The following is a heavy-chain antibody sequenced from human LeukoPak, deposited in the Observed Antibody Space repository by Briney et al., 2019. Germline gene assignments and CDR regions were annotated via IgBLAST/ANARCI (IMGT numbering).Heavy chain of an antibody. D-gene: IGHD3-3*01. J-gene: IGHJ3*02. CDR1: GGSISSHY. CDR2: IHYSGST. Sequence: PSETLSLTCSVSGGSISSHYWNWIRQTSGKGLDWIGYIHYSGSTNYNPSLKSRITISIDTSNNQFSLKLSSVTAADTAVYYCAGFTQYYDFWSGVFDIWGQGTMVTVSS. V-gene: IGHV4-59*11. CDR3: AGFTQYYDFWSGVFDI.